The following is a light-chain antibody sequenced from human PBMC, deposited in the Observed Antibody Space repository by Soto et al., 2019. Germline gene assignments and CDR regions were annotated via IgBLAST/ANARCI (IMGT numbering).Light chain of an antibody. CDR3: SSYTGSNTLV. CDR2: DVT. J-gene: IGLJ2*01. V-gene: IGLV2-14*03. Sequence: QSVLTKPAAVSGSPGQSITISCTGTSRDVGSYNFVSWYQQHPGKAPKLMIYDVTNRPSGVSSRFSGSKSGNTASLAISGLQAEDEADYHCSSYTGSNTLVFGGGTKVTVL. CDR1: SRDVGSYNF.